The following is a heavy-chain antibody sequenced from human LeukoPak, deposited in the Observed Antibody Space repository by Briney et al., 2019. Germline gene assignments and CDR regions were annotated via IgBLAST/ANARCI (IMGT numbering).Heavy chain of an antibody. D-gene: IGHD1-1*01. J-gene: IGHJ3*02. CDR1: GFTVSSNY. CDR3: ARGHNLNDRGAFDI. V-gene: IGHV3-53*01. CDR2: IYSGGST. Sequence: PGGSLRVSCAASGFTVSSNYMSWVRQAPGKGLEWVSSIYSGGSTYYADSVKGRFTISRDSSKNTLYLQMSSLRDDDTAVYYCARGHNLNDRGAFDIWGQGTMVTVSS.